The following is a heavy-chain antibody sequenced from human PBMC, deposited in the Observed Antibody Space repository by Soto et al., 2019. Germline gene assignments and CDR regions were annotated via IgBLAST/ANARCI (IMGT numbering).Heavy chain of an antibody. CDR3: ARDLSGSYWTYYYGMDV. Sequence: GGSLRLSCAASGFTFSSYWMQWVRQAPGKGLVRVSRINSDGSSTSYADPVKGRFTISRDNAKNTLYLQMNSLRAEDTAVYYCARDLSGSYWTYYYGMDVWGQGTTVTVSS. V-gene: IGHV3-74*01. J-gene: IGHJ6*02. CDR2: INSDGSST. D-gene: IGHD1-26*01. CDR1: GFTFSSYW.